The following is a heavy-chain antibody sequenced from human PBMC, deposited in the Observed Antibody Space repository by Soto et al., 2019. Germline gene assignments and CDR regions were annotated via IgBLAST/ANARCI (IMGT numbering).Heavy chain of an antibody. D-gene: IGHD6-19*01. Sequence: SETLSLTCTVSGASISTYYYNWIRQPPGKGLEWIGYIYYSGSTNYNPSLKSRVTISIDTSKKQVSLKVNSVTAADTAVYYCATFESSGWYGGFDDWGQGTLVTVSS. CDR3: ATFESSGWYGGFDD. CDR2: IYYSGST. V-gene: IGHV4-59*08. CDR1: GASISTYY. J-gene: IGHJ4*02.